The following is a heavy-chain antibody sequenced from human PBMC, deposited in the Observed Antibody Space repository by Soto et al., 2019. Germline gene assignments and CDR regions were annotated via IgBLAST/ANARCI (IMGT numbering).Heavy chain of an antibody. Sequence: EVKLVESGGGLVQPGRSLRLSCAASGFNFGDHAMHWVRQTPGKGLEWVSGISWNSGSIGYADSVKGRFTISRDNANNSLYLKMNSLSAEATALYYCAKDSGPYYYYRMDVWGQGTTVTASS. CDR1: GFNFGDHA. CDR2: ISWNSGSI. CDR3: AKDSGPYYYYRMDV. J-gene: IGHJ6*02. V-gene: IGHV3-9*01.